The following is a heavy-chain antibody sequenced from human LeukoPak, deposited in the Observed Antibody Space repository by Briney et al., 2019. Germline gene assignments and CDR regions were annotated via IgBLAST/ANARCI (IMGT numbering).Heavy chain of an antibody. Sequence: PGGSLRLSCAASGFTFSSYAMHWVRQAPGKGLEWVALISYDGSNKYYADSVKGRFTISRDNSKNTLYLQMNSLRAEDTAVYYCARGAYYYDSSGEGGAFDIWGQGTMVTVSS. CDR3: ARGAYYYDSSGEGGAFDI. CDR1: GFTFSSYA. V-gene: IGHV3-30-3*01. CDR2: ISYDGSNK. J-gene: IGHJ3*02. D-gene: IGHD3-22*01.